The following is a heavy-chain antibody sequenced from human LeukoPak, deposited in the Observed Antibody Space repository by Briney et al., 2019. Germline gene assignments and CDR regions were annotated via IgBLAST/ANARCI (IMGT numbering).Heavy chain of an antibody. CDR3: ASRDSGSYGSFDY. D-gene: IGHD1-26*01. CDR1: GFTFSSYS. CDR2: ISSSSSYI. Sequence: GGTLRLSCAASGFTFSSYSMNWVRHPPGKGLEWVSSISSSSSYIYYADSVKGRFTISRDNAKNSLYLQMNSLRAEDTAVYYCASRDSGSYGSFDYWGQGTLVTVSS. V-gene: IGHV3-21*01. J-gene: IGHJ4*02.